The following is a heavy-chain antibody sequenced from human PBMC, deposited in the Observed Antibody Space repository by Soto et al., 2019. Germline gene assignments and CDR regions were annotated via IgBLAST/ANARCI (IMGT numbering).Heavy chain of an antibody. J-gene: IGHJ4*02. CDR2: MHHSGRT. D-gene: IGHD2-15*01. CDR1: GAYMRNDYYY. Sequence: PSETLYLTCAVSGAYMRNDYYYWSWVRQKPGKDLEWIGHMHHSGRTHYNPSLKSRVAISVDTSKNQFSLYLNSVTAADTAVYFCARWVEVSVHYFGTWGQ. CDR3: ARWVEVSVHYFGT. V-gene: IGHV4-31*11.